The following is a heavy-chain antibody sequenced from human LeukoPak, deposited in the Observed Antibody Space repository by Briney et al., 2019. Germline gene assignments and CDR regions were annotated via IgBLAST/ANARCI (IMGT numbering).Heavy chain of an antibody. CDR3: ARSWYFDL. CDR1: GYTFTSYV. J-gene: IGHJ2*01. CDR2: INADNANT. V-gene: IGHV1-3*01. Sequence: ASVKVSCKASGYTFTSYVMHWVRQAPGQRLEWMGWINADNANTKYSRKFQGRVTITRDTSASTAFMELSSLRSEDTAVYYCARSWYFDLWGRGTLVTVSS.